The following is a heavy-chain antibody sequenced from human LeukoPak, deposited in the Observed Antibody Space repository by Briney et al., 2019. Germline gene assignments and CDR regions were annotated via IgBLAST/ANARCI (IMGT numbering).Heavy chain of an antibody. CDR1: GFTFSSYA. D-gene: IGHD3-3*02. V-gene: IGHV3-48*03. CDR2: ISSSGSTI. Sequence: GGSLRLSCAASGFTFSSYAMHWVRQAPGKGLEWVSYISSSGSTIYYADSVKGRFTISRDNAKNSLYLQMNSLRAEDTAVYYCARVKGSIAFLDYWGQGTLVTVSS. J-gene: IGHJ4*02. CDR3: ARVKGSIAFLDY.